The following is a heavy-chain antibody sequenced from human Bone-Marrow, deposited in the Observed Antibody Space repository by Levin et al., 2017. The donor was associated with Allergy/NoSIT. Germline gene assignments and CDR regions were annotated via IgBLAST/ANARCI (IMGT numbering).Heavy chain of an antibody. CDR3: ARDPPPLDGYSNGDEYFQH. V-gene: IGHV1-18*01. Sequence: GESLKISCKASGYTFTSYGISWVRQAPGQGLEWMGWISAYNGNTNYAQKLQGRVTMTTDTSTSTAYMELRSLRSDDTAVYYCARDPPPLDGYSNGDEYFQHWGQGTLVTVSS. CDR1: GYTFTSYG. D-gene: IGHD5-24*01. CDR2: ISAYNGNT. J-gene: IGHJ1*01.